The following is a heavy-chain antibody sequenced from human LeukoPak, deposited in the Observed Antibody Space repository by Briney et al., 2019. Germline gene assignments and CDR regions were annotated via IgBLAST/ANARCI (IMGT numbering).Heavy chain of an antibody. D-gene: IGHD5-24*01. J-gene: IGHJ6*03. CDR1: GFTFSSYS. CDR2: ISSSSSYI. Sequence: GGSLRLSCAASGFTFSSYSMNWVRQAPGKGLEWVSSISSSSSYIYYADSVKGRFTISRDNAKNSLYLQMNSLRAEDTAVYYCARNGVEMATILIDSTFAYYYYYYMDVWGKGTTVTISS. CDR3: ARNGVEMATILIDSTFAYYYYYYMDV. V-gene: IGHV3-21*01.